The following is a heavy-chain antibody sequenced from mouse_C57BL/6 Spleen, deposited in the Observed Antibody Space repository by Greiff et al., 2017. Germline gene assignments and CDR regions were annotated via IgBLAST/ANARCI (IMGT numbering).Heavy chain of an antibody. J-gene: IGHJ4*01. V-gene: IGHV1-82*01. D-gene: IGHD3-2*02. CDR1: GYAFSSSW. CDR3: ARGDSSGYPYYYAMDY. Sequence: VQGVESGPELVKPGASVKISCKASGYAFSSSWMNWVKQRPGKGLEWIGRIYPGDGDTNYNGKFKGKATLTADKSSSTAYMQLSSLTSEDSAVYFCARGDSSGYPYYYAMDYWGQGTSVTVSS. CDR2: IYPGDGDT.